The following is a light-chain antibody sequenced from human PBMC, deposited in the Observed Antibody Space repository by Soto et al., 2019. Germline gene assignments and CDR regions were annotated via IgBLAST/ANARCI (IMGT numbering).Light chain of an antibody. J-gene: IGKJ5*01. CDR1: QSVSSSY. Sequence: EIVMTQSPGTLSLSPGERATLSCRASQSVSSSYLAWYQQKPGQATRLLIYGASSRATGIPDRFSGSGSGTDFTLTISRLEPEDFAVYYCQQYGSSVTFGQGTRLEIK. V-gene: IGKV3-20*01. CDR2: GAS. CDR3: QQYGSSVT.